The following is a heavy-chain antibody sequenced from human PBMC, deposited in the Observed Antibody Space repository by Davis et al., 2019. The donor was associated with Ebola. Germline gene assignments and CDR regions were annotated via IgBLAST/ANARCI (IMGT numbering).Heavy chain of an antibody. CDR1: GYTFTGYY. Sequence: SVTVSCMASGYTFTGYYMHWVRQAPGQGFEWMGWINPNSGGTNYAQKFQGWVTMTRDTSISTAYIELSRLRSDDTAVYYCAREGCSSTSCYGWFDPWGQGTLVTVSS. CDR3: AREGCSSTSCYGWFDP. CDR2: INPNSGGT. D-gene: IGHD2-2*01. V-gene: IGHV1-2*04. J-gene: IGHJ5*02.